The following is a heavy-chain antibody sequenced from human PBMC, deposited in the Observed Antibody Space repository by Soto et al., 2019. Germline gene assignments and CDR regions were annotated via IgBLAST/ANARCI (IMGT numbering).Heavy chain of an antibody. Sequence: PGESLKISCKGSGYRFSIYWIAWVRQMPGKGLEWMGIIYPGDSDTRYSPSFEGQVTISADKSNSTAYLQWSSLKASYTAMYYCARQGSNGAYYYYGMDVWGQGTTVTVS. CDR2: IYPGDSDT. D-gene: IGHD3-16*01. CDR3: ARQGSNGAYYYYGMDV. CDR1: GYRFSIYW. J-gene: IGHJ6*02. V-gene: IGHV5-51*01.